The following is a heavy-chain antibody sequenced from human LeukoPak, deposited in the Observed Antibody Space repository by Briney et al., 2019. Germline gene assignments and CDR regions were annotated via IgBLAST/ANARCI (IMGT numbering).Heavy chain of an antibody. V-gene: IGHV3-23*01. Sequence: GGSPRLSCAASGLTFSSYAMSWVRQAPGKGLGWVSAISGSGGSTYYADSVKGRFTISRDNSKNTLYLQMNSLRAEDTAVYYCAKVPSGSYYYYFDYWGQGTLVTVSS. J-gene: IGHJ4*02. CDR3: AKVPSGSYYYYFDY. CDR2: ISGSGGST. D-gene: IGHD1-26*01. CDR1: GLTFSSYA.